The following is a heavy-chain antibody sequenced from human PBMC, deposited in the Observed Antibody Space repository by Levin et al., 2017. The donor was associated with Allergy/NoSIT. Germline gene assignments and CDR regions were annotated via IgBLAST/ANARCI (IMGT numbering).Heavy chain of an antibody. CDR1: SGSISSGGYY. CDR3: ARMTSGSSFDY. Sequence: SETLSLTCTVSSGSISSGGYYWSWIRQHPGKGLEWIGYIYNTETTYYNPSLKSRVTISVDTSKNQFSLKLSSATAADTAVYYCARMTSGSSFDYWGQGTLVTV. CDR2: IYNTETT. D-gene: IGHD3-10*01. J-gene: IGHJ4*02. V-gene: IGHV4-31*03.